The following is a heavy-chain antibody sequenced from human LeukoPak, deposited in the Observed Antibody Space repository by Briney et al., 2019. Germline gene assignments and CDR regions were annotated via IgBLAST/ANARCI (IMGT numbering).Heavy chain of an antibody. CDR1: GFTFGDYA. J-gene: IGHJ4*02. V-gene: IGHV4-34*01. D-gene: IGHD3-3*01. CDR3: ARGKYDFWSGYYGY. CDR2: INQSGNT. Sequence: PGGSLRLSCTASGFTFGDYAMSWIRQPPGKGLEWIGEINQSGNTNYNPSLKSRVTISVDTSKNQFSLKLSSVTAADTAVYYCARGKYDFWSGYYGYWGQGILVTVSS.